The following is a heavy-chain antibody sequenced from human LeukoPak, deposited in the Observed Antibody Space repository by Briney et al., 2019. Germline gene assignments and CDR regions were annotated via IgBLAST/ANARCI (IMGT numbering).Heavy chain of an antibody. CDR1: GGSISSYY. Sequence: PSETLSLTCTVSGGSISSYYWSWIRQPPGKGLEWIGYIYYSGSTNYNPSLKSRVTISVDTSKNQFSLELSSVTAADTAVYYCARTPYGGNNYYYYYMDVWGKGTTVTVSS. V-gene: IGHV4-59*01. D-gene: IGHD4-23*01. CDR2: IYYSGST. CDR3: ARTPYGGNNYYYYYMDV. J-gene: IGHJ6*03.